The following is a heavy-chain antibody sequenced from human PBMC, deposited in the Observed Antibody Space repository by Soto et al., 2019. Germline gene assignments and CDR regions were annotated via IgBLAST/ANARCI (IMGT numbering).Heavy chain of an antibody. CDR3: AKTTPVLRFLEWYPGGWFDP. J-gene: IGHJ5*02. CDR1: GFTFSSYA. CDR2: ISGSGGST. V-gene: IGHV3-23*01. Sequence: EVQLLESGGGLVQPGGSLRLSCAASGFTFSSYAMSWVRQAPGKGLEWVSAISGSGGSTYYADSVKGRFTISRDNSKNTLYRQMNSLRAEDTAVYYCAKTTPVLRFLEWYPGGWFDPWGQGTLVTVSS. D-gene: IGHD3-3*01.